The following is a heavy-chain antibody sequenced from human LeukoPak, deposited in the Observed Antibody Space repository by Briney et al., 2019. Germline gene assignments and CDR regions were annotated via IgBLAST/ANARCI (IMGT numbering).Heavy chain of an antibody. J-gene: IGHJ4*02. V-gene: IGHV4-34*01. Sequence: SETLSLTCAVYGGSFSGYYWSWIRQPPGKGLEWIGEINHSGSTNYNPSLKSRVTISVDTSKNQFSLKLSSVTAADTAVYYCARGVDTAMVYIDYWGQGTLVTVSS. CDR1: GGSFSGYY. CDR3: ARGVDTAMVYIDY. CDR2: INHSGST. D-gene: IGHD5-18*01.